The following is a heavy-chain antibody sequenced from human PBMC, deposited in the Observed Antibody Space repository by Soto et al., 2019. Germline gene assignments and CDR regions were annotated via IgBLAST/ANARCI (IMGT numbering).Heavy chain of an antibody. D-gene: IGHD2-15*01. CDR2: ISSTSTYI. V-gene: IGHV3-21*01. CDR3: ARTGDGSGNSCSNYFDY. J-gene: IGHJ4*02. Sequence: EGSLRLSCAASGFTFSTYSMNWVRQAPGKGLEWVSSISSTSTYIYYADSAKGRFTISRDNAKNSLYLQMNSLRAEDTAAYYCARTGDGSGNSCSNYFDYWGQXTLVTVSS. CDR1: GFTFSTYS.